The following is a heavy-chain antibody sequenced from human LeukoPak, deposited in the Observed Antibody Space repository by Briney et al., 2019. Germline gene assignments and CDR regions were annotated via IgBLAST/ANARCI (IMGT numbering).Heavy chain of an antibody. CDR1: GFTFSDYG. CDR2: ISSSSSYI. J-gene: IGHJ4*02. CDR3: ARDVDYDILTGYSSDY. D-gene: IGHD3-9*01. V-gene: IGHV3-21*01. Sequence: GGSLRLSCVASGFTFSDYGMNWVRQAPGKGLEWVSSISSSSSYIYYADSVKGRFTISRDNAKNSLYLQMNSLRAEDTAVYYCARDVDYDILTGYSSDYWGQGTLVTVSS.